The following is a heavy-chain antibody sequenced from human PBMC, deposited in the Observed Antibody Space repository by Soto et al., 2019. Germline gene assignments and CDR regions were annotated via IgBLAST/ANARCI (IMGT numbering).Heavy chain of an antibody. CDR1: GFTVSGSY. D-gene: IGHD3-10*01. J-gene: IGHJ4*02. CDR3: ARSSFRGYGSGSYQLDY. CDR2: IYSGGST. V-gene: IGHV3-66*01. Sequence: EVQLVESGGGLVQPGGSLRLSCEASGFTVSGSYMSWVRQAPGKGLEWVSLIYSGGSTSYADSVKGRFTISRDNSKNTLYLQMNSLRVEDTAVYWCARSSFRGYGSGSYQLDYWGQGTLVTVSS.